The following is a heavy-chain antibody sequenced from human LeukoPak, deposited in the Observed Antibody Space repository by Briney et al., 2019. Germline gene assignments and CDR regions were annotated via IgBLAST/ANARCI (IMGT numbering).Heavy chain of an antibody. CDR1: GYTFTCYY. Sequence: ASVKVSCKASGYTFTCYYMHWVRQAPGQGLEWMGGIIPIFGTANYAQKFQGRVTITADESTSTAYMELSSLRSEDTAVYYCARSPLAYCGGDCYFHWGQGTLVTVSS. CDR3: ARSPLAYCGGDCYFH. J-gene: IGHJ4*02. CDR2: IIPIFGTA. V-gene: IGHV1-69*13. D-gene: IGHD2-21*02.